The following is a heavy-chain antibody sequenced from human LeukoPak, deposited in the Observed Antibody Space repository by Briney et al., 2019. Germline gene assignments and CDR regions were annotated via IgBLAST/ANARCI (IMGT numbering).Heavy chain of an antibody. CDR1: GGTFSSYA. CDR2: TIPIFGTA. J-gene: IGHJ6*02. D-gene: IGHD2-2*01. V-gene: IGHV1-69*13. Sequence: GASVKVSCKASGGTFSSYAISWVRQAPGQGLEWMGGTIPIFGTANYAQKFQGRVTITADESTSTAYMELSSLRSEDTAVYYCAREDCSSTSCYDYYYYGMDVWGQGTTVTVSS. CDR3: AREDCSSTSCYDYYYYGMDV.